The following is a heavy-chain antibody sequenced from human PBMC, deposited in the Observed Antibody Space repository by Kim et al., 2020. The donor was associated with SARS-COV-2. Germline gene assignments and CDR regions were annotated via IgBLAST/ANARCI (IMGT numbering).Heavy chain of an antibody. CDR3: ARGGRYYYDSSGYYLRY. J-gene: IGHJ4*02. CDR1: GYTFTSYD. CDR2: MNPNSGNT. V-gene: IGHV1-8*01. Sequence: ASVKVSCKASGYTFTSYDINWVRQATGQGLEWMGWMNPNSGNTGYAQKFQGRVTMTRNTSISTAYMELSSLRSEDTAVYYCARGGRYYYDSSGYYLRYWGQGTLVTVSS. D-gene: IGHD3-22*01.